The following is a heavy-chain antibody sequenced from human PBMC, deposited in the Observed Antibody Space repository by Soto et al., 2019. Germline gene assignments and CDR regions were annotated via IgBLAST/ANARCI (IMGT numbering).Heavy chain of an antibody. D-gene: IGHD2-2*01. CDR1: GYTFTGYY. V-gene: IGHV1-2*04. CDR3: ARGPRYCSSTSCAVPNYYMDV. CDR2: INPNSGGT. J-gene: IGHJ6*03. Sequence: ASVKVSCKASGYTFTGYYMHWVRQAPGQGLEWMGWINPNSGGTNYAQKFQGWVTMTRDTSISTAYMELSRLRSDDTAVYYCARGPRYCSSTSCAVPNYYMDVWDKGTTVTVSS.